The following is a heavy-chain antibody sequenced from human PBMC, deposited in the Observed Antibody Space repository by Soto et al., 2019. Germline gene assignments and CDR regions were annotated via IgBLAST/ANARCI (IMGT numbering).Heavy chain of an antibody. CDR1: GGSISSYY. J-gene: IGHJ6*02. D-gene: IGHD3-10*01. V-gene: IGHV4-59*08. Sequence: QVQLQESGPGLVKPSETMSLSCTVSGGSISSYYWRWFRQSPGKRMEWIGYVHHSWGSSYNPSLQSRVAISLDPSKSQFSLKVTSVTATDTAVYYCARQGFGPLHGLVDVWGQGTMVTVSS. CDR2: VHHSWGS. CDR3: ARQGFGPLHGLVDV.